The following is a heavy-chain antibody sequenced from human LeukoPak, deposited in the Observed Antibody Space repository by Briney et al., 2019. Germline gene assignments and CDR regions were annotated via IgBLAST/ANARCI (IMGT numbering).Heavy chain of an antibody. V-gene: IGHV3-33*01. CDR2: IWYDGSNK. Sequence: PGGSLRLSCAASGFTFSTYGMHWVRQAPGKGLKWVAVIWYDGSNKYYADSVQGRFTISRDNSKNTLYLQMNSLRAEDTAVYSCARASGPFDYWGQGTLVTVSS. D-gene: IGHD3-10*01. CDR1: GFTFSTYG. J-gene: IGHJ4*02. CDR3: ARASGPFDY.